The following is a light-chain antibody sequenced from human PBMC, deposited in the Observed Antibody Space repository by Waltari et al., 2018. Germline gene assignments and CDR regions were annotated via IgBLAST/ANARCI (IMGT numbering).Light chain of an antibody. CDR1: SANLGSRH. J-gene: IGLJ3*02. CDR3: AGWDDILSGPV. V-gene: IGLV1-47*01. Sequence: QSVLTQPPSASGPPGQMVPIPTSGSSANLGSRHVFWSQHLPGTAPTLLIYNTKQRPSGVPDRFSGSKSGTSASLAISGLRSEDEADYYCAGWDDILSGPVFGEGTKLTVL. CDR2: NTK.